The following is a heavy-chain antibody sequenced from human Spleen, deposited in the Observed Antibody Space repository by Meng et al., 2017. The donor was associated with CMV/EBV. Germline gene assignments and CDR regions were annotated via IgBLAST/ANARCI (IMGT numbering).Heavy chain of an antibody. CDR3: ARGNIVVVVAANDAFDI. D-gene: IGHD2-15*01. CDR1: GGSISDHY. J-gene: IGHJ3*02. Sequence: SETLSLTCTVSGGSISDHYWSWIRQPPGKALQWIGYTHYNDSPDYNPSLKSRVTLSVDTSKNQFSLKLSSVTAADTAVYYCARGNIVVVVAANDAFDIWGQGTMVTVSS. CDR2: THYNDSP. V-gene: IGHV4-59*11.